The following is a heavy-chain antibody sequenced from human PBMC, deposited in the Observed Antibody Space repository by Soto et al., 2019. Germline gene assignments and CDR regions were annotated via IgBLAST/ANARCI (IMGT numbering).Heavy chain of an antibody. D-gene: IGHD6-6*01. Sequence: SETLSLTCTVSGGSISSYYWSWIRQPPGKGLEWIGYIYYSGSTNYNPSLKSRVTISVDTSKNQFSLKLSSVTAADTAVYYCARTYSSSFAGGMDVWGQGNTVTVSS. CDR3: ARTYSSSFAGGMDV. V-gene: IGHV4-59*01. J-gene: IGHJ6*02. CDR1: GGSISSYY. CDR2: IYYSGST.